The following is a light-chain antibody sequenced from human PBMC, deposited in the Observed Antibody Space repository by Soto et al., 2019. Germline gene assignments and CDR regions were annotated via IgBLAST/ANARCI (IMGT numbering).Light chain of an antibody. CDR2: KAS. Sequence: DIQITQSPSTLSASVGDRVTITCRASQSISSWLARYQQKPGKAPKLLIYKASSLESGVPSRFSGSGSGTEFTLTISSLQPDDFATYYCQQYNSYPWTFGQGTKVDIK. J-gene: IGKJ1*01. CDR1: QSISSW. V-gene: IGKV1-5*03. CDR3: QQYNSYPWT.